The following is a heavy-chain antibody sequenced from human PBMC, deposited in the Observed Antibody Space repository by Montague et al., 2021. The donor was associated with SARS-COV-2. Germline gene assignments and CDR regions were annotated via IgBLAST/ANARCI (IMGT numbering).Heavy chain of an antibody. CDR2: IYHSGST. J-gene: IGHJ5*02. CDR3: ARDRRRWLQLNNWFDP. D-gene: IGHD5-24*01. CDR1: GYSISSGYY. Sequence: SETLSRTCTVSGYSISSGYYWGWIRQPPGKGLEWIGSIYHSGSTYYNPSLKSRVTISVDTSKNQFSLKLLSSVTAADTAVYYCARDRRRWLQLNNWFDPWGQGTLVTVSS. V-gene: IGHV4-38-2*02.